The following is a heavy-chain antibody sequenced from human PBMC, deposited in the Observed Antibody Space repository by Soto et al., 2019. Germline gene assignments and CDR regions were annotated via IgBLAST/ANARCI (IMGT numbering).Heavy chain of an antibody. V-gene: IGHV3-30-3*01. Sequence: PGGSLRLSCAASGFTFSSYAMHWVRRAPGKGLEWVAVISYDGSNKYYADSVKGRFTISRDNSKNTLYLQMNSLRAEDTAVYYCARDMKISMIVVVITPGFDYWGQGTLVTVSS. J-gene: IGHJ4*02. D-gene: IGHD3-22*01. CDR1: GFTFSSYA. CDR3: ARDMKISMIVVVITPGFDY. CDR2: ISYDGSNK.